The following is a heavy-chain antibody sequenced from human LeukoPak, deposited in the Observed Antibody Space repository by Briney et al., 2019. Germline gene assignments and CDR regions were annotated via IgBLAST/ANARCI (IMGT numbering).Heavy chain of an antibody. J-gene: IGHJ4*02. CDR3: ARVHLYDILTGSDDY. CDR2: INHSGST. Sequence: SETLSLTCAVYGGSFSGYYWSWIRQPPGKGLEWIGEINHSGSTNYNPSLKSRVTISVDTSKYQFSLKLSSVTAADTAVYYCARVHLYDILTGSDDYWGQGTLVTVSS. V-gene: IGHV4-34*01. CDR1: GGSFSGYY. D-gene: IGHD3-9*01.